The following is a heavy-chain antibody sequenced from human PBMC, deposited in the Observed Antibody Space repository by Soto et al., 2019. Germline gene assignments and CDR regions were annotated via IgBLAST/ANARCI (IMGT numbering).Heavy chain of an antibody. Sequence: QVQLVQSGTEVKKPGASVKVSCKASGYTFTSYAISWVRQAPGQGLEWMGWINPYNGNTNSAQKLPRRVTMTTATSPSTAHTELRRLGSDDTAVYYCARDTAMALPDAWGQGTLVTVSS. J-gene: IGHJ4*02. CDR3: ARDTAMALPDA. V-gene: IGHV1-18*01. D-gene: IGHD5-18*01. CDR2: INPYNGNT. CDR1: GYTFTSYA.